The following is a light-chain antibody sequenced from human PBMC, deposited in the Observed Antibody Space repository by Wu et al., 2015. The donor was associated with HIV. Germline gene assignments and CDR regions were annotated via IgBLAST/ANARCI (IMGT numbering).Light chain of an antibody. CDR1: QPIKRY. Sequence: DIQMTQSPSSLSASIGDRVNITCRASQPIKRYLNWYQKKPGKAPNLLIYSASDLETGVPSRFSGGGSGTDFILTISSLQPEDFATFYCQQYDKLPLTFGGGTEGGDET. V-gene: IGKV1-33*01. J-gene: IGKJ4*01. CDR2: SAS. CDR3: QQYDKLPLT.